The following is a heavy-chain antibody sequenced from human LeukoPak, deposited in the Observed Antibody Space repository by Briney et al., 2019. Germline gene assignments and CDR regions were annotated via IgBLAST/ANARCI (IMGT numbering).Heavy chain of an antibody. J-gene: IGHJ6*02. Sequence: GASVKVSCKASGYTFTSYGISWVRQAPGQGLEWMGWISAYNGNTNYAQKLQGRVTMTTDTSTSTAYMELRSLRSDDTAVYYCARESGIAVAGEFRYYYGMDVWGQGTTVTVSS. CDR2: ISAYNGNT. D-gene: IGHD6-19*01. CDR1: GYTFTSYG. CDR3: ARESGIAVAGEFRYYYGMDV. V-gene: IGHV1-18*01.